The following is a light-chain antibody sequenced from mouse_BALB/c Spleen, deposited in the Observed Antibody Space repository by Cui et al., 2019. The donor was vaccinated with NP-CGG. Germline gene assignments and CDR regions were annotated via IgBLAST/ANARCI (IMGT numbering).Light chain of an antibody. Sequence: QAVVTQESALTTSPGETVTLTCRSSTGAVTTSNYANWVQEKPDHLFTGLIGGTNNRAPGVPARFSGSLMGDKAALTITGAQTEEEAIYFCALWYSNHWVFGGGTKLTVL. CDR2: GTN. CDR1: TGAVTTSNY. J-gene: IGLJ1*01. CDR3: ALWYSNHWV. V-gene: IGLV1*01.